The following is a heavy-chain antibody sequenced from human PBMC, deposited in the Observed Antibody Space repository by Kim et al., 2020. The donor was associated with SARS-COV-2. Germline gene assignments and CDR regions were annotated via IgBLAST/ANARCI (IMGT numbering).Heavy chain of an antibody. CDR1: GFTFSSYG. CDR3: AKDQGDYVWGSHLGWYFDL. Sequence: GGSLRLSCAASGFTFSSYGMHWVRQAPGKGLEWVAVISYDGSNKYYADSVKGRFTISRDNSKNTLYLQMNSLRAEDTAVYYCAKDQGDYVWGSHLGWYFDLWGRGTLVTVSS. CDR2: ISYDGSNK. V-gene: IGHV3-30*18. J-gene: IGHJ2*01. D-gene: IGHD3-16*02.